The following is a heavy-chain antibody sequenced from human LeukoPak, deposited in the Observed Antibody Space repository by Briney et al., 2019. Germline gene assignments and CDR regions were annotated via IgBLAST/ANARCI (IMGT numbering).Heavy chain of an antibody. CDR1: GFTFSNAW. CDR3: TTENYDILTGYFPFDY. CDR2: IKSKTDGGTT. D-gene: IGHD3-9*01. Sequence: NPGGSLRLSCAASGFTFSNAWMSWVRQAPGKGLEWVGRIKSKTDGGTTDYAAPVKGRFTISRDDSKSTLYLQMNSLKTEDTAVYYCTTENYDILTGYFPFDYWGQGTLVTVSS. V-gene: IGHV3-15*01. J-gene: IGHJ4*02.